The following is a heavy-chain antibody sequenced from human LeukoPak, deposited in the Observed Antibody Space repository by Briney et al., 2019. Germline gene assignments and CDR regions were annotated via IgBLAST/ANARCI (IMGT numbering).Heavy chain of an antibody. Sequence: PGGSLRLSCAASGFTFSSYAMSWVRQAPGKGLEWVSAISGSGGSTYYADSVKGRFTISRDNSKNTLYLQMNSLRAEDTAVYYCARAVYSGGYGGYYFDYWGQGTLVTVSS. V-gene: IGHV3-23*01. J-gene: IGHJ4*02. D-gene: IGHD1-26*01. CDR1: GFTFSSYA. CDR2: ISGSGGST. CDR3: ARAVYSGGYGGYYFDY.